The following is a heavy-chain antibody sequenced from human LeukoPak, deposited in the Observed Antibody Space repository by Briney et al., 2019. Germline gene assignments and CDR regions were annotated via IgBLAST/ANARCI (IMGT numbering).Heavy chain of an antibody. J-gene: IGHJ4*02. CDR1: GFTFSSLA. D-gene: IGHD1-1*01. CDR3: AKGQELDDGVFDS. V-gene: IGHV3-23*01. Sequence: TGGSLRLSCTASGFTFSSLAMTWVRQAPGTGLEWVSTIRSNGDTTYNADSVKGRFTISRDNSKNTLYLELNSLRVEDTATFYCAKGQELDDGVFDSWGQGTMVTVSS. CDR2: IRSNGDTT.